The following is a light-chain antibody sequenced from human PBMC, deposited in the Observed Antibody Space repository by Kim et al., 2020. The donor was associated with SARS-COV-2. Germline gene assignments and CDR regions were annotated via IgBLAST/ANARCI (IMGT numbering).Light chain of an antibody. V-gene: IGKV1-39*01. CDR3: QQSYYTLPLT. CDR2: GAS. Sequence: SLGDRVTITCRASQSIGNYLNWDQQRPGKVPRLLIFGASNLQDEVPSRFSGSGSGTDFTLTINGLQAEDFATYYCQQSYYTLPLTFGGGTKVDIK. CDR1: QSIGNY. J-gene: IGKJ4*01.